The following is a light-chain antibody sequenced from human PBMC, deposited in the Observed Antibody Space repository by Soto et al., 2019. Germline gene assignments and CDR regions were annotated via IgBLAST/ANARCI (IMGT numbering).Light chain of an antibody. CDR1: VSVSSSY. Sequence: IVLTQSPGTLSLSPGERATLSCRASVSVSSSYLAWYQQKPGQAPRLLIYDASSRATGIPDRFSGSGSGTDFTLTISRLEPEDFEVYYCQQYGTSPITFGQGTRLEIK. CDR3: QQYGTSPIT. CDR2: DAS. V-gene: IGKV3-20*01. J-gene: IGKJ5*01.